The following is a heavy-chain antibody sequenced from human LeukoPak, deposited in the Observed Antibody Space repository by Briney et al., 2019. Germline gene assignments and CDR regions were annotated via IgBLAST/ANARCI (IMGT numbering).Heavy chain of an antibody. CDR3: ARHTQATGDAFDI. V-gene: IGHV4-59*08. CDR2: IYYSGST. J-gene: IGHJ3*02. Sequence: SGTLSLTCTVSGGSISSYYWSWIRQPPGKGLEWIGYIYYSGSTNYSPSLKSRVTISVDTSKNQFSLKLSSVTAADTAVYYCARHTQATGDAFDIWGQGTMVTVSS. CDR1: GGSISSYY.